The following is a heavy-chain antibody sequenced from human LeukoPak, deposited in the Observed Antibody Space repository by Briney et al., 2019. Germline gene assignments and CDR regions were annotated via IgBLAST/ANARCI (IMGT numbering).Heavy chain of an antibody. CDR2: IKEDGSEK. CDR3: ASDTGYGSETAYWYFDL. Sequence: GGSLRLSCVVYGFTFSNYWMSWVRQAPGKGLEWVANIKEDGSEKYYVDSVKGRFTISRDNAKNSLYLQVNSLRVEDTAVYYCASDTGYGSETAYWYFDLWGRGTPVTVSS. V-gene: IGHV3-7*01. D-gene: IGHD3-10*01. CDR1: GFTFSNYW. J-gene: IGHJ2*01.